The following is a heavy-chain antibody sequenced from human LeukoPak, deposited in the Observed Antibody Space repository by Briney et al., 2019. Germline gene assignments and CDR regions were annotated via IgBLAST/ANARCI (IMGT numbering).Heavy chain of an antibody. V-gene: IGHV1-46*01. CDR2: VNPSGDST. D-gene: IGHD4/OR15-4a*01. Sequence: ASVKISCKASGYTFSNYNIHWLRQAPGQGLEWMGIVNPSGDSTNYAQDFQGRVTLTGDTSTSTVYMELSSLRSEDTAVYYCARRAGAYSHPYDYWGQGTLVTVSS. CDR3: ARRAGAYSHPYDY. J-gene: IGHJ4*02. CDR1: GYTFSNYN.